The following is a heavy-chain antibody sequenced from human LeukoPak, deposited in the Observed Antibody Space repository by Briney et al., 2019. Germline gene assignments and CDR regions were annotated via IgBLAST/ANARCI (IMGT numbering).Heavy chain of an antibody. CDR2: ISAYNGNT. D-gene: IGHD2-2*01. V-gene: IGHV1-18*01. Sequence: GASVKVSCKASGYTFTSYGISWVRQAPGQGLEWMGWISAYNGNTDYAQKFQGRVTMTTDTSTSTAYMELRSLRSDDTAVYYCARVKAYCTSTSCFDYWGLGTLVTVSS. J-gene: IGHJ4*02. CDR1: GYTFTSYG. CDR3: ARVKAYCTSTSCFDY.